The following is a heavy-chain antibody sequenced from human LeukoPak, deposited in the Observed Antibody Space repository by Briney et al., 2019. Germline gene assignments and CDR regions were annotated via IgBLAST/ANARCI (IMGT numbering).Heavy chain of an antibody. CDR1: GGSFSGYY. V-gene: IGHV4-34*01. J-gene: IGHJ4*02. CDR3: ARGITGTTVGLDY. D-gene: IGHD1-7*01. Sequence: SETLSLTCAVYGGSFSGYYWSWVRQPPGKGLEWIGEINHSGSTNYNPSLKSRVTISVDTSKNQFSLKLSSVTAADTAVYYCARGITGTTVGLDYWGQGTLVTVSS. CDR2: INHSGST.